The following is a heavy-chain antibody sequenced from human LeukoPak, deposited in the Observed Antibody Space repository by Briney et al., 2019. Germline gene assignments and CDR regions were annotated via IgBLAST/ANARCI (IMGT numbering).Heavy chain of an antibody. Sequence: SETLSLTCTVSGGSIRSYYWSWIRQPPGKGLEWIGDIYYSGSTNYSPSLKSRVTLSVDTSRNQFSLRMRSVTAADTAVYYCARGGDFSASPTLFWGQGTLVTVSS. V-gene: IGHV4-59*01. CDR2: IYYSGST. CDR1: GGSIRSYY. CDR3: ARGGDFSASPTLF. D-gene: IGHD3-10*01. J-gene: IGHJ4*02.